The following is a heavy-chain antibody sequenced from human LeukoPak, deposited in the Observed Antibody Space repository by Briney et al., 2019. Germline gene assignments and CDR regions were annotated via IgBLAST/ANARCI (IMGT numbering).Heavy chain of an antibody. CDR3: ARSTSHYYYYYMDV. CDR1: GFTFSTYW. Sequence: GGSLRLSCAASGFTFSTYWMHWVRHAPGKGLVWVSRINSDGSSTTYADSVMGRFTISRDNATNTLYLHINSLRAEDTAVYYCARSTSHYYYYYMDVWGKGTTVTISS. CDR2: INSDGSST. J-gene: IGHJ6*03. V-gene: IGHV3-74*01.